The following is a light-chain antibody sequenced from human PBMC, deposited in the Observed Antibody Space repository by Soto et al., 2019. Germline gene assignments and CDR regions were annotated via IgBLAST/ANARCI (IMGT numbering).Light chain of an antibody. Sequence: QSALTQPRSASGSPVRSVTISCTGTSSDVGGYNYVSWYQQHPGKAPKLVISEVSQRPSGVPDRFSGSKSGNTASLTVSGLQAEDEADYYCCSYAGSTSYVFGTGTKVTVL. CDR2: EVS. J-gene: IGLJ1*01. CDR1: SSDVGGYNY. V-gene: IGLV2-8*01. CDR3: CSYAGSTSYV.